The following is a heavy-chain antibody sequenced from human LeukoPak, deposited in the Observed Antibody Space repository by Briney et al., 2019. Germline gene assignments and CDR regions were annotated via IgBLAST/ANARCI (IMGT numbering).Heavy chain of an antibody. J-gene: IGHJ4*02. CDR2: ISAYNGNT. Sequence: GASVKVSCKASGYTFTSYGISWVRQGPGQGLEWMGGISAYNGNTNYAQKLQGGVTMTTDTSTSTAYMELRSLRSDDTDVYYCAREGSESYCSGGSCSLDYFDYWGQGTLVTVSS. V-gene: IGHV1-18*01. D-gene: IGHD2-15*01. CDR3: AREGSESYCSGGSCSLDYFDY. CDR1: GYTFTSYG.